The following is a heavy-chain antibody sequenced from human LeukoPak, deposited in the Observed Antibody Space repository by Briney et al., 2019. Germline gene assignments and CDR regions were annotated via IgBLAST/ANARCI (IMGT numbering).Heavy chain of an antibody. D-gene: IGHD3-22*01. CDR2: ISAYNGNT. CDR3: ARDSSGYYDSGAFDI. Sequence: ASVKLSCKASDYTFTSYGISWVRQAPGQGLEWMGWISAYNGNTNYAQKLQGRVTMTTDTSTSTAYMELRSLRSDDTAVYYCARDSSGYYDSGAFDIWGQGTMVTVSS. V-gene: IGHV1-18*01. J-gene: IGHJ3*02. CDR1: DYTFTSYG.